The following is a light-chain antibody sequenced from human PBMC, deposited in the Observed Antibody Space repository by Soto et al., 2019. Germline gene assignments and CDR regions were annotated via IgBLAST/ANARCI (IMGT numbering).Light chain of an antibody. V-gene: IGLV2-14*01. CDR3: SSYAGSSTYMFGGATEVA. CDR2: EVS. Sequence: QSVVTQPASVSGSPGQSITISCTGTSSDVGSYNLVSWYQHHPGKAPNLIIYEVSNRPSGVSNRFSGSKSGNTASLTISGLQADDEADYYCSSYAGSSTYMFGGATEVAVGGG. CDR1: SSDVGSYNL. J-gene: IGLJ2*01.